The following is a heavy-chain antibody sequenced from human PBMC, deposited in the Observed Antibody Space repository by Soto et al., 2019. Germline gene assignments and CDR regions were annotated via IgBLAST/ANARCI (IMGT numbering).Heavy chain of an antibody. CDR1: GFTFSSYS. V-gene: IGHV3-21*01. CDR3: ARGPRYDYVWGSYRGDYYVDV. D-gene: IGHD3-16*02. Sequence: EVQLVESGGGLVKPGGSLRLSCAASGFTFSSYSMNWVRQAPGKGLEWVSSISSSSSYIYYADSVKGRFTISRDNAKNSLNLQMNSLRAEDTAVYYCARGPRYDYVWGSYRGDYYVDVWGKGATVTVSS. CDR2: ISSSSSYI. J-gene: IGHJ6*03.